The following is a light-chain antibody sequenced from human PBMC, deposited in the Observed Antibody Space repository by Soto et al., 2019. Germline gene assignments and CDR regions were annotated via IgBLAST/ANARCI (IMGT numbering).Light chain of an antibody. V-gene: IGLV2-14*01. CDR3: SSYTSTSTVL. Sequence: QSALTQPASVSGSPGQWITISCTGTSSDVGGYNYVSWYQQHPGKAPKLMIYDVSHRPSGVSNRFSGSKSGNTASLTISGLQAEDEADYYCSSYTSTSTVLFGGGTKLTVL. CDR2: DVS. J-gene: IGLJ2*01. CDR1: SSDVGGYNY.